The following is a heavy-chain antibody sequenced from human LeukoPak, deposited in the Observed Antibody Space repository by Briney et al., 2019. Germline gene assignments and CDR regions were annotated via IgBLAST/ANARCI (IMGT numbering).Heavy chain of an antibody. CDR1: GYTFTSYG. V-gene: IGHV1-18*01. CDR2: ISAYNGNT. CDR3: ATMGPRYFDWLLPGSY. J-gene: IGHJ4*02. Sequence: ASVKVSCRASGYTFTSYGISWVRQAPGQGLEWMGWISAYNGNTNYAQKLQGRVTMTTDASTSTAYMELRSLRSDDTAVYYCATMGPRYFDWLLPGSYWGQGTLVTVSS. D-gene: IGHD3-9*01.